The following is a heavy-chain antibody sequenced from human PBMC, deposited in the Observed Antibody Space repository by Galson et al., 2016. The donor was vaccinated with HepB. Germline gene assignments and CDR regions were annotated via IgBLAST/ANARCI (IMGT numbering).Heavy chain of an antibody. J-gene: IGHJ6*03. V-gene: IGHV4-59*12. Sequence: SETLSLTCIVSGGSISSYYWSWIRQPPGKGLEWIGYIYYSGYTNYNPSLKSRVTISRDNSKNTAYLQMTSLRVEDTAVYYCARDYPDMDVWGKGTTVTVSS. CDR2: IYYSGYT. CDR3: ARDYPDMDV. CDR1: GGSISSYY. D-gene: IGHD3-16*02.